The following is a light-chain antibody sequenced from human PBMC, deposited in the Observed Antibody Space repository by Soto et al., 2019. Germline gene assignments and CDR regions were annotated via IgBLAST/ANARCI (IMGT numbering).Light chain of an antibody. Sequence: EIVMTQSPATLSVSPGERATLSCRASQSVSSNLAWYQQKPRPAPRLLISGASTRATGIPARFSGSGSGTDLTLTISSLQSEDFGVYYRHDYSTWPRTLGQGTKVDIK. CDR2: GAS. V-gene: IGKV3-15*01. CDR1: QSVSSN. CDR3: HDYSTWPRT. J-gene: IGKJ1*01.